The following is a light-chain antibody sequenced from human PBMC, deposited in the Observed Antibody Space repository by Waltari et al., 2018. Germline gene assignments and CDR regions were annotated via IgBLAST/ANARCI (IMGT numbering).Light chain of an antibody. V-gene: IGKV1-39*01. CDR1: QNIKTY. J-gene: IGKJ4*01. Sequence: DIRMTQSPSSLSAPVGDRVTITCRATQNIKTYLKWYQQKPGKAPRLRIYDASSLYSGVPSRFSGSGSGADFTLAISDLQTEDFATYYCQRSYSAPATFGGGTKVGIK. CDR2: DAS. CDR3: QRSYSAPAT.